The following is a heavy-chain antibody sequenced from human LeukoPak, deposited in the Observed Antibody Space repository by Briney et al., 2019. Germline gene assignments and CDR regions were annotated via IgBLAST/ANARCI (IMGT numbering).Heavy chain of an antibody. J-gene: IGHJ4*02. CDR2: ISYDGSNK. CDR3: ARDTAARGGNYFDY. Sequence: GGSLRLSCAASGFTFSSYAMHWVRQAPGKGLEWVAVISYDGSNKYYADSVKGRFTISRDNSKNTLYLQMNSLRAEDTAVYYCARDTAARGGNYFDYWGQETLVTVSS. D-gene: IGHD4-23*01. V-gene: IGHV3-30-3*01. CDR1: GFTFSSYA.